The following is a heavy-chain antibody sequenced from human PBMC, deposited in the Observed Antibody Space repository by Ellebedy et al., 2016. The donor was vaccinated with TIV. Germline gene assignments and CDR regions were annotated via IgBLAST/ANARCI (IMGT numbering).Heavy chain of an antibody. Sequence: MPSETLSLTCTVSGDSVSSEDYYWSWIWQFPGRGLEWLGYIYESGPTDYNPSLKSRVTMSIDASKNQFSLRLSSVTAADTAVYYCARVNLTGYKVYNWFDPWGRGTPVTVSS. CDR1: GDSVSSEDYY. J-gene: IGHJ5*02. V-gene: IGHV4-61*08. CDR3: ARVNLTGYKVYNWFDP. CDR2: IYESGPT. D-gene: IGHD3-9*01.